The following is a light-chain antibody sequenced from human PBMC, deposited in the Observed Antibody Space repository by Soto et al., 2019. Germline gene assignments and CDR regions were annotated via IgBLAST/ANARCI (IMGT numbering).Light chain of an antibody. J-gene: IGKJ4*01. Sequence: EVVLTQSPGTLSLSLGEKATLSCRASQSVTTYQAWYQQKPGQAPRLLIYGASGRAAGIPDRFSGSGSGTDFTLAISKLEPDDFAVYYCQQYAGSPLTFGGGTKVDFK. CDR3: QQYAGSPLT. CDR1: QSVTTY. V-gene: IGKV3-20*01. CDR2: GAS.